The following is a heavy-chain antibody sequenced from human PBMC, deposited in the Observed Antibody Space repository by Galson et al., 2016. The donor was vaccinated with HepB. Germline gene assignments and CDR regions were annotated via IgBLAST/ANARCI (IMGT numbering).Heavy chain of an antibody. CDR2: IWHDGSNQ. D-gene: IGHD6-19*01. V-gene: IGHV3-33*08. CDR1: GFTFSNYA. CDR3: ARESPHIAVPVLDD. Sequence: SLRLSCAVSGFTFSNYAIHWVRQAPGKGLEWVALIWHDGSNQYYADSVKGRFTISRDNSKNTLYLQMNSLRAEDSAVYYCARESPHIAVPVLDDWGQGTLVTVSS. J-gene: IGHJ4*02.